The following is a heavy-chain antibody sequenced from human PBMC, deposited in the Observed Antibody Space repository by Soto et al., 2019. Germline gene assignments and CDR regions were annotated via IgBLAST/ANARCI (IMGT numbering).Heavy chain of an antibody. Sequence: ETLSLTCTVSGGSISSYYWSWIRQPPGKGLEWIGYIYYSGSTNYNPSLKSRVTISVDTSKNQFSLKLSSVTAADTAVYYCAIRIAAAGTDFDYWGQGTLVTVSS. CDR2: IYYSGST. J-gene: IGHJ4*02. V-gene: IGHV4-59*12. CDR1: GGSISSYY. CDR3: AIRIAAAGTDFDY. D-gene: IGHD6-13*01.